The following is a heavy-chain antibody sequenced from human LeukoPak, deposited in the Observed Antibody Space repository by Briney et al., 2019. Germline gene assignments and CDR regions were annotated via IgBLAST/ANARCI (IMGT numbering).Heavy chain of an antibody. J-gene: IGHJ3*02. CDR1: GFTFSSYG. Sequence: GGSLRLSCAASGFTFSSYGMHWVRQAPGKGLEWVAVISYDGSNKYYADSVKGRFTISRDDSKNTLYLQMNSLRAEDTAVYYCAKVPARNMARAHAFDIWGQGTMVTVSS. D-gene: IGHD2/OR15-2a*01. CDR2: ISYDGSNK. V-gene: IGHV3-30*18. CDR3: AKVPARNMARAHAFDI.